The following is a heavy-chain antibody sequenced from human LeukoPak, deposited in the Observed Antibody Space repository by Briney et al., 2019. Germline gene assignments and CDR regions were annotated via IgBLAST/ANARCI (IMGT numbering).Heavy chain of an antibody. Sequence: PGGSLRLSCAASGFTFSSYTMNWVRQTPGKGLEWVSSISSGSTYLHYADSVKGRFTISRDNAKSSLYLQMNSLRAEDTAVYYCARESDGLDFWGQGTMVTVSS. CDR2: ISSGSTYL. J-gene: IGHJ3*01. CDR3: ARESDGLDF. CDR1: GFTFSSYT. V-gene: IGHV3-21*01.